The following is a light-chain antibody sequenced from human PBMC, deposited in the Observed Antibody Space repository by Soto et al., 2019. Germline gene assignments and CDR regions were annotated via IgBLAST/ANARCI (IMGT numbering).Light chain of an antibody. CDR1: SSDVGGYNY. CDR2: NVS. J-gene: IGLJ2*01. Sequence: QSALTQPASVSGSPGQSITISCTGTSSDVGGYNYVSWYQQHPGQAPKLIIYNVSDRPSGVSDRFSGSKSGNTASLTISGLQAEDEADYLCSSYTTSSTQVLFGGGTKLTVL. V-gene: IGLV2-14*03. CDR3: SSYTTSSTQVL.